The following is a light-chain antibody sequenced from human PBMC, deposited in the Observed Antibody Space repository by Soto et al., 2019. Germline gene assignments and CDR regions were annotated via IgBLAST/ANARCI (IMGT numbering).Light chain of an antibody. Sequence: QSALTQPASVSGSPGQSVTISCAGTSSDVGGYNYVSWYQQHPGKVPRLIISDINKRPSGVSDRFSGSKSGNTASLTISGPEDEDEADYYCASFTRSATVVFGGGTKLTVL. V-gene: IGLV2-14*03. CDR1: SSDVGGYNY. CDR3: ASFTRSATVV. CDR2: DIN. J-gene: IGLJ2*01.